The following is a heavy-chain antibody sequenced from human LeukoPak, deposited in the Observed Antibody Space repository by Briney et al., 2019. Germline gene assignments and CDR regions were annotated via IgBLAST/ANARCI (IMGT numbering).Heavy chain of an antibody. V-gene: IGHV3-9*01. CDR3: ARDNSGGNSYYYYYYMDV. CDR2: ISWNSGSI. CDR1: GFTFDDYA. J-gene: IGHJ6*03. D-gene: IGHD4-23*01. Sequence: GRSLRLSCAASGFTFDDYAMHWVRQAPGKGLEWVSDISWNSGSIGYADSVKGRFTISRDNAKNSLYLQMNSLRAEDTAVYYCARDNSGGNSYYYYYYMDVWGKGTTVTVSS.